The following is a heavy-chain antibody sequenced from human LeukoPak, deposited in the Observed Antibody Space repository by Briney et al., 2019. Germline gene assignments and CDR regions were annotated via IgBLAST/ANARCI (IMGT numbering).Heavy chain of an antibody. D-gene: IGHD5-12*01. CDR2: IYHSGST. CDR1: GYSISSGYY. V-gene: IGHV4-38-2*01. CDR3: TRGSGYSGYDYSYYFYGMDV. Sequence: SETPSLTCAVSGYSISSGYYWGWIRQPPGKGLEWIGSIYHSGSTYYNPSLKSRVTISVDTSKNQFSLKLSSVTAADTAVYYCTRGSGYSGYDYSYYFYGMDVWGKGTTVTVSS. J-gene: IGHJ6*04.